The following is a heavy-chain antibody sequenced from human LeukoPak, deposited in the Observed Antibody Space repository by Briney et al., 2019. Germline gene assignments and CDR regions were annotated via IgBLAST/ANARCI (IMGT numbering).Heavy chain of an antibody. CDR1: GYSFNAYY. V-gene: IGHV1-2*02. J-gene: IGHJ4*02. D-gene: IGHD6-19*01. CDR2: ISPNSGGT. Sequence: ASVKVSCKASGYSFNAYYMHWVRQAPGQGLEWMGWISPNSGGTKYAQKFQGRVTMTRDTSISTAYMELRSLTSDDAAVYYCATTYNSGWYFEYWGQGTLVTVSS. CDR3: ATTYNSGWYFEY.